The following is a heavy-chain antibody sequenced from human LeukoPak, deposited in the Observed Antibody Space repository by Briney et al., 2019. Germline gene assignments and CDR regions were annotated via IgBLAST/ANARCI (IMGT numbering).Heavy chain of an antibody. Sequence: GGSLRLSCAASGFTFSSYAMSWVRQAPGKGLEWVSAISGSGGSTYYADSVKGRFTISRDNSKNTLYLQMNSLRAEDTAVYYCASPGIVVVTAAGAFDIWGQGTMVTVSS. CDR1: GFTFSSYA. CDR2: ISGSGGST. J-gene: IGHJ3*02. V-gene: IGHV3-23*01. CDR3: ASPGIVVVTAAGAFDI. D-gene: IGHD2-21*02.